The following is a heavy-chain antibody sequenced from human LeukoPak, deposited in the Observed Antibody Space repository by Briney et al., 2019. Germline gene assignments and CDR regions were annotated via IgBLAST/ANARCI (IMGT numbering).Heavy chain of an antibody. CDR3: AKSHTSSYEEN. J-gene: IGHJ4*02. Sequence: GGSLRLSCAASGFTFSSYGMSWVRQAPGKGLEWVSAISGSGGNTYYADSVKGRFTISRDNSKNTLYLQMNSVRAEDTAVYYCAKSHTSSYEENWGQGTLVTVSS. CDR1: GFTFSSYG. CDR2: ISGSGGNT. D-gene: IGHD2-2*01. V-gene: IGHV3-23*01.